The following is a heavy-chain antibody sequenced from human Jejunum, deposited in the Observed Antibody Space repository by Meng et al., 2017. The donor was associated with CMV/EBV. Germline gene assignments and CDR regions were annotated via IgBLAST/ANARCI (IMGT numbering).Heavy chain of an antibody. Sequence: CKVSGDKFSSYGINWVRQAPGQGLEWMGWISGYNGNTNYAQRLQGRVTMTQDTSTNTAYMELTSLRSDDMAVYYCARSGINDYGFFDYWGQGSLVTVSS. V-gene: IGHV1-18*03. CDR2: ISGYNGNT. CDR1: GDKFSSYG. J-gene: IGHJ4*02. D-gene: IGHD5-12*01. CDR3: ARSGINDYGFFDY.